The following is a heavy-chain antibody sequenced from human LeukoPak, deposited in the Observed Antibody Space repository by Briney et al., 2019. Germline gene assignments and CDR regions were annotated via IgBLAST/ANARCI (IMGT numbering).Heavy chain of an antibody. D-gene: IGHD2-2*01. Sequence: GGSLRLSRAASGFTFSSYWMSWVRQAPGKGLEWVSGISGSGGSTYYADSVKGRFTISRDNSKNKLYLQMNSLRAEDRAVYYCAKGRVPAPNAAFDIWGQGTMVSVSS. CDR1: GFTFSSYW. CDR3: AKGRVPAPNAAFDI. CDR2: ISGSGGST. J-gene: IGHJ3*02. V-gene: IGHV3-23*01.